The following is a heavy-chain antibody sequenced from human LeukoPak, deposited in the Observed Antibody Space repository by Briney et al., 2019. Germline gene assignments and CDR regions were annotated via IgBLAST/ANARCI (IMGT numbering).Heavy chain of an antibody. Sequence: PGGSLRLSCAASGFTFSSYAMHWVRQAPGKGLEWVAVISYDGSNKYYADSVKGRFTISRDNSKSTLYLQMNSLRAEDTAVYYCARSKATVTDYWGQGTLVTVSS. V-gene: IGHV3-30-3*01. D-gene: IGHD4-17*01. J-gene: IGHJ4*02. CDR1: GFTFSSYA. CDR2: ISYDGSNK. CDR3: ARSKATVTDY.